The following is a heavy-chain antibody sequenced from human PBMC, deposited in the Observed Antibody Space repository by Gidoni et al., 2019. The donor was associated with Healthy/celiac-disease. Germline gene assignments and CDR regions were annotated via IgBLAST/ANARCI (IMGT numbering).Heavy chain of an antibody. Sequence: EVQLVESGGGLVQPGGSLRLSCPASGFTVRSNYMSWVRQAPGKWLEWVSVIYSGGSTYYADSVKGRFTISRDNSKNTLYLQMNSLRAEDTAVYYCARHQETIFGVGPFDYWGQGTLVTVSS. D-gene: IGHD3-3*01. CDR3: ARHQETIFGVGPFDY. CDR2: IYSGGST. V-gene: IGHV3-66*04. J-gene: IGHJ4*02. CDR1: GFTVRSNY.